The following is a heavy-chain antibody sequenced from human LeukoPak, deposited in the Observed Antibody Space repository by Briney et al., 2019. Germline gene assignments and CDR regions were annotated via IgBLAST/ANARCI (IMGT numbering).Heavy chain of an antibody. CDR2: VYTSGNT. D-gene: IGHD2-15*01. V-gene: IGHV4-4*07. CDR3: AGDRQGYYFDY. J-gene: IGHJ4*02. CDR1: GGSISSYY. Sequence: SETLSLTCTVSGGSISSYYWSWIRQPAGKGLEWIGRVYTSGNTNYNPSLKSRVTMSVDTSKKQFSLKLSSVTAADTAVYYCAGDRQGYYFDYWGQGTLVTVSS.